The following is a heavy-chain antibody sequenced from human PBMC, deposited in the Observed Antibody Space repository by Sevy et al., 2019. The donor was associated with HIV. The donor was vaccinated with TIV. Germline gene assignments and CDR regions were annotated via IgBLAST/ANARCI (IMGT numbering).Heavy chain of an antibody. V-gene: IGHV3-7*01. Sequence: GGSLRLSCAASGFTFSDYWMQWVRQAPGKGLEWVANIKQDGSQIYYVDSVKGRFTISRDNAKSSLYLQMICLRPEDTAIYFCASRYFDIWGRGTLVTVSS. CDR1: GFTFSDYW. J-gene: IGHJ2*01. CDR3: ASRYFDI. CDR2: IKQDGSQI.